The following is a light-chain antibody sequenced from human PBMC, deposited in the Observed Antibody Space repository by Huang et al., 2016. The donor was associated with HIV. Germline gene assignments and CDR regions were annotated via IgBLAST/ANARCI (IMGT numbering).Light chain of an antibody. CDR3: QQYDNLPRFT. V-gene: IGKV1-33*01. J-gene: IGKJ3*01. CDR2: DAS. Sequence: DIQMTQSPSSLSASVGDRVNITCQASQDISNYLNWYQQKPGKAPKLLIYDASNLETGGSSRYSGSGSGTDFNFTISSLQPEDIATYYCQQYDNLPRFTFGPGTKVDIK. CDR1: QDISNY.